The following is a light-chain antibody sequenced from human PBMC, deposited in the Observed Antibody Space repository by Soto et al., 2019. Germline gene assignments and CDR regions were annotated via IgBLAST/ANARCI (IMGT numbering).Light chain of an antibody. CDR2: DVR. Sequence: QSALTQPASVSGSPGQSITISCTGTSSDFGGYNSVSWYQHHPGKAPKLVIFDVRNRPSGVSNRFSASKSGNTSSLTISWLQAEDEADYYCRSFSGSSTRVFGGGTKLTVL. CDR3: RSFSGSSTRV. CDR1: SSDFGGYNS. J-gene: IGLJ2*01. V-gene: IGLV2-14*03.